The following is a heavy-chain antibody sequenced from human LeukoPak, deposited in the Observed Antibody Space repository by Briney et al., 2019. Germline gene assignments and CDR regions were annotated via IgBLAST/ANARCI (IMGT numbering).Heavy chain of an antibody. CDR1: SGSIRSSNW. D-gene: IGHD3-10*01. V-gene: IGHV4-4*02. Sequence: SGTLSLTCAVSSGSIRSSNWWSWVRQPPGKGLEWIGEIYHSGSTNYNPSLKSRVTISVDKSKNQFSLKLSSVTAADTAVYYCASGDYYGSGADYWGQGTLVTVSS. CDR3: ASGDYYGSGADY. CDR2: IYHSGST. J-gene: IGHJ4*02.